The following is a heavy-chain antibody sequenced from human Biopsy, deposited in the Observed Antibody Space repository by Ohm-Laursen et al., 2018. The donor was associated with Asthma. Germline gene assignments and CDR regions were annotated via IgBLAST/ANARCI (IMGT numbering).Heavy chain of an antibody. CDR1: GGSMTPTSHY. D-gene: IGHD3-3*01. Sequence: PGTLSLTCPVSGGSMTPTSHYWDWIRQAPGKGLEWIGYISYGGKTSYNPSLKNRVTISRDTSKNQFSLRLTSVTAADTAVYFCARRITIFGVVQKDHGMDVWGQGTTVIVSS. CDR3: ARRITIFGVVQKDHGMDV. J-gene: IGHJ6*02. V-gene: IGHV4-39*01. CDR2: ISYGGKT.